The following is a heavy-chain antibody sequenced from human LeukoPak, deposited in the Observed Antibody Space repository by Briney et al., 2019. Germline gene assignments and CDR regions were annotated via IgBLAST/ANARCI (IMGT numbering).Heavy chain of an antibody. CDR1: GFTFSSYG. J-gene: IGHJ4*02. CDR3: AKLVGSTSNFDY. Sequence: GRSLRLSCASSGFTFSSYGMHWVRQAPGKGLEWVAVISYDGSNKYYADSVKGQFTISRDNSKNTLYLQMNSLRAEDTAVYYCAKLVGSTSNFDYWGQGTLVTVSS. CDR2: ISYDGSNK. D-gene: IGHD6-25*01. V-gene: IGHV3-30*18.